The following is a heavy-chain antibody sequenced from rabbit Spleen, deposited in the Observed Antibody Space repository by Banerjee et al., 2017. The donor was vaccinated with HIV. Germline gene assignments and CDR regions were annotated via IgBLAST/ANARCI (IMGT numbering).Heavy chain of an antibody. D-gene: IGHD2-1*01. J-gene: IGHJ4*01. Sequence: QSLEESGGDLVKSGASLTLTCTASGFTISSSYYMCWVRQAPGKGLECIACIYADFSGSTYYASWAKGRFTISKTSSTTVTLQMTSLTAADTATYFCARGSAAMTMLITGYYLGLWGQGTLVTVS. CDR2: IYADFSGST. V-gene: IGHV1S40*01. CDR1: GFTISSSYY. CDR3: ARGSAAMTMLITGYYLGL.